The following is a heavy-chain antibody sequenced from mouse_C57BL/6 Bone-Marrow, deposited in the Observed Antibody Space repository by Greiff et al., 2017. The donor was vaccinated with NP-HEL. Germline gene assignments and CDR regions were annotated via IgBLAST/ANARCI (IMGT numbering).Heavy chain of an antibody. D-gene: IGHD1-2*01. V-gene: IGHV1-59*01. J-gene: IGHJ2*01. CDR2: IDPSDSYT. CDR3: ANLLRPPDY. Sequence: QVQLQQPGAELVRPGTSVKLSFKASGYTFTSYWMHWVKQRPGQGLEWIGVIDPSDSYTNYNQKFKGKATLTVDTSSSTAYMQLSSLTSEDSAVYYCANLLRPPDYWGQGTTLTVSS. CDR1: GYTFTSYW.